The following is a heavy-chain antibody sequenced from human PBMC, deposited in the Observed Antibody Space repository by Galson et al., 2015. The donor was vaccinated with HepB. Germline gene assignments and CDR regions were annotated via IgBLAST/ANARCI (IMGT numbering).Heavy chain of an antibody. CDR2: INHSGST. V-gene: IGHV4-34*01. CDR1: GGSFSGYY. J-gene: IGHJ4*02. CDR3: ARGQYDTAMVTPFDY. D-gene: IGHD5-18*01. Sequence: SETLSLTCAVYGGSFSGYYWSWIRQPPGKGLEWIGEINHSGSTNYNPSLKSRVTISVDTSKNQFSLKLSSVTAADTAVYYCARGQYDTAMVTPFDYWGQGTLVTVSS.